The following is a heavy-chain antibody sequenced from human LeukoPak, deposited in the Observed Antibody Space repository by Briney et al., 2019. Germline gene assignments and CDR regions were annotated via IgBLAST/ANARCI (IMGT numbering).Heavy chain of an antibody. CDR3: ARGSGDYVWGSYRPIHLDS. CDR1: GGTFSTSA. V-gene: IGHV1-69*13. Sequence: SVKVSCKTSGGTFSTSAISRVRQAPGQGLEWMGGIIPMFGTADYAQKFQGRVTITADESTTTAYMDLSSLRSEDTAVYYCARGSGDYVWGSYRPIHLDSWGQGTLVTVSS. D-gene: IGHD3-16*02. CDR2: IIPMFGTA. J-gene: IGHJ4*02.